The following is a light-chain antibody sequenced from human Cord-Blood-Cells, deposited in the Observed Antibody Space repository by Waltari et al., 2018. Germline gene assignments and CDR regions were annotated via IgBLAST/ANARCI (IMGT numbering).Light chain of an antibody. CDR2: GAS. V-gene: IGKV3-20*01. CDR1: QSVSSSD. CDR3: QQYGSSHT. Sequence: EIVLTQSPGTLSLSPGERATLSCRASQSVSSSDLAWYQQKPGQAPRRRIYGASSRATGIPDRFSGSGSGTDFTLTISRLEPEDFAVYYCQQYGSSHTFGQGTKLEIK. J-gene: IGKJ2*01.